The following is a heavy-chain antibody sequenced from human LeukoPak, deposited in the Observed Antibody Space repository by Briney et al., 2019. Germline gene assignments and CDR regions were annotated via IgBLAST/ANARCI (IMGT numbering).Heavy chain of an antibody. D-gene: IGHD5-18*01. Sequence: GASVKVSCKASGYTFTSYDINWVRQATGQGLEWMGWMNPNSGNTGYAQKFQGRVTITRNTSISTAYMELSSLRSEDTAVYYCARADTAMVTLGFGYYYYMDVWGKGTTVTVSS. J-gene: IGHJ6*03. CDR3: ARADTAMVTLGFGYYYYMDV. CDR1: GYTFTSYD. CDR2: MNPNSGNT. V-gene: IGHV1-8*03.